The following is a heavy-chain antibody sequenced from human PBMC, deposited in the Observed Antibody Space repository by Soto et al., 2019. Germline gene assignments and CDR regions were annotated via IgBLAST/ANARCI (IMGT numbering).Heavy chain of an antibody. J-gene: IGHJ4*02. CDR3: ARVEQSLLFQF. CDR2: ISVYNGNT. V-gene: IGHV1-18*04. D-gene: IGHD6-19*01. CDR1: GYTFTVYY. Sequence: GASVKVSFKASGYTFTVYYMHWLRQAPGQGLECMGWISVYNGNTHYAQKFQGRVTMTADTSTSTAYMELRSLRSDDTAVYYCARVEQSLLFQFWGLGTLVTVSS.